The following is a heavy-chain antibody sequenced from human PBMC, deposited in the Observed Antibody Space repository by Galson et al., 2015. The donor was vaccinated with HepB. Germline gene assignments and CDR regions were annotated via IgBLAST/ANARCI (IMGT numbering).Heavy chain of an antibody. D-gene: IGHD1-26*01. CDR3: ASGSYYGRVYYYYGMDV. J-gene: IGHJ6*02. CDR2: INPSGGST. Sequence: SVKVSCKASGYTFTSYYMHWVRQAPGQGLEWMGIINPSGGSTSYAQKFQGRVTMTRDTSTSTVYMELSSLRSEDTAVYYCASGSYYGRVYYYYGMDVWGQGTTVTVSS. V-gene: IGHV1-46*03. CDR1: GYTFTSYY.